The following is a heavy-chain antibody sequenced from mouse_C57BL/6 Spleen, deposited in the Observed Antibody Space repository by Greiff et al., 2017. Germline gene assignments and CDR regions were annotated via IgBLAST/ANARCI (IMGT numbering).Heavy chain of an antibody. CDR2: INYYGSCT. J-gene: IGHJ4*01. V-gene: IGHV5-16*01. Sequence: EVKLMESEGGLVQPGSSMKLSCTASGFTFSGYYMAWVRQVPEKGLEWVANINYYGSCTYYLDSLKSRFIISRDTAENILYLQMSSLKSEDTSTYYCARGDDYAAMDYWGQGTSVNVSS. CDR1: GFTFSGYY. D-gene: IGHD2-4*01. CDR3: ARGDDYAAMDY.